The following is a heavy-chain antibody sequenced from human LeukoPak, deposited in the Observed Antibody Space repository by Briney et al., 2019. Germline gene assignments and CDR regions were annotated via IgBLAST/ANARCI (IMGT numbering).Heavy chain of an antibody. CDR2: IYHSGST. CDR3: ARLIGAVGAQGGDFDV. D-gene: IGHD1-26*01. J-gene: IGHJ3*01. CDR1: GGSISSSSYS. Sequence: SETLPLTCTVSGGSISSSSYSWGWIRQPPGKGLEWIGSIYHSGSTHYNPSLRSRVTISIDTSTNQFSLKMSSVTAADTAVFYCARLIGAVGAQGGDFDVWGQGTMVTVSS. V-gene: IGHV4-39*01.